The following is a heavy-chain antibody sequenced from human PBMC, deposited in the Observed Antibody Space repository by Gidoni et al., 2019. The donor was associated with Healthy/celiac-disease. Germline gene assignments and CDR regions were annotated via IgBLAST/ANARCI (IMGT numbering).Heavy chain of an antibody. J-gene: IGHJ4*02. Sequence: EVQLVESGGGLVQPGGSLRLSCAASVFTFSSYEMNWVRQAPGKGLEWVSYISSSGSTIYYADSVKGRFTISRDNAKNSLYLQMNSLRAEDTAVYYCAREWGDSSGYSTGFDYWGQGTLVTVSS. CDR3: AREWGDSSGYSTGFDY. V-gene: IGHV3-48*03. CDR2: ISSSGSTI. D-gene: IGHD3-22*01. CDR1: VFTFSSYE.